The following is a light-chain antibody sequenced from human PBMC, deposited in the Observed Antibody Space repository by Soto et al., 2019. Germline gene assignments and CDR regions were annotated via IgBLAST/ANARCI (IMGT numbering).Light chain of an antibody. CDR2: GAS. J-gene: IGKJ1*01. CDR1: QKIDSRY. V-gene: IGKV3-20*01. CDR3: QAFGRT. Sequence: EMVLTQSAGTLSLSPGERATLSCRASQKIDSRYIAWYQKKNGQAPRLLIYGASNRATGIPDRFSGSGSVTEFTLTINSLEPEDFAVYYCQAFGRTFGQGTKVEVK.